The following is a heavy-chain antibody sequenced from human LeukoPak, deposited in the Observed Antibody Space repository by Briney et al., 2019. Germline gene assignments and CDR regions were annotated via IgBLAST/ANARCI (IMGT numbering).Heavy chain of an antibody. CDR3: ARQFYLRRNWNYAFDS. V-gene: IGHV3-33*01. CDR2: IWSDGITK. Sequence: GTSLRLSCAASGFTFSNYGMHWVRQAPGKGLEWVTVIWSDGITKYYADSVKGRFTISRDNSKNVLYLQMNSLRAEDTAVYYCARQFYLRRNWNYAFDSWGQGTLVTVSS. J-gene: IGHJ4*02. CDR1: GFTFSNYG. D-gene: IGHD1-7*01.